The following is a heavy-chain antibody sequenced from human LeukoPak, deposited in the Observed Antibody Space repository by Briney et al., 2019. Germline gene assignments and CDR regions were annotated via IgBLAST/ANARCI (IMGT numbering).Heavy chain of an antibody. D-gene: IGHD6-13*01. CDR2: INPNRGGT. Sequence: ASVKVSCKASGYTFTGYYMHWVRQAPGQGLEWIGWINPNRGGTNYAQRFQGRVTMTRDTSLGKAYMELSSLRSDDPALDYWARGGGSSSWSAYFDYWGQGTLVTVSS. V-gene: IGHV1-2*02. J-gene: IGHJ4*02. CDR3: ARGGGSSSWSAYFDY. CDR1: GYTFTGYY.